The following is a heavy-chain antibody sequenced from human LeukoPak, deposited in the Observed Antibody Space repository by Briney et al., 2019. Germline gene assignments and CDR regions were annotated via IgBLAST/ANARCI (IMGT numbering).Heavy chain of an antibody. D-gene: IGHD3-3*01. V-gene: IGHV3-48*01. Sequence: QPGGSLRLSCAASGFTFSSYSMNWVRQAPGKGLEWVSYISSSSSTIYYADSVKGRFTSSRDNGKNSMYMQMNSLRAEETAVYYCARDRDDFWSGYPKMFDPWGQGTLVTVSS. CDR2: ISSSSSTI. CDR1: GFTFSSYS. CDR3: ARDRDDFWSGYPKMFDP. J-gene: IGHJ5*02.